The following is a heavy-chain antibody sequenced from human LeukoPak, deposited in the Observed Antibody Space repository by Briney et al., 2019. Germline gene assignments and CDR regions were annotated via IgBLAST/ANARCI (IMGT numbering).Heavy chain of an antibody. CDR2: IYYSGST. CDR3: ARATEEYWQRISCHFDL. J-gene: IGHJ4*02. CDR1: GVSISSYY. Sequence: PSETLSLTCTVSGVSISSYYWSWIRQPPGKGLEWVGYIYYSGSTNYNPSLKSRVTISVDTSKNQFSLNLSYITTADTAVYYCARATEEYWQRISCHFDLWGQGTLVTVSS. D-gene: IGHD2-2*01. V-gene: IGHV4-59*08.